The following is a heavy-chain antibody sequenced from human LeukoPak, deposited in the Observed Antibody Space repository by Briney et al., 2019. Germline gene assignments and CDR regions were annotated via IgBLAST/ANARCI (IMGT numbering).Heavy chain of an antibody. D-gene: IGHD2-21*02. CDR3: ARVRVGDSTYYYYGMDV. CDR1: GGSISSGGYY. J-gene: IGHJ6*02. V-gene: IGHV4-31*03. Sequence: SQTLSLTCTVSGGSISSGGYYWSWIPPHPGKGLEWIGYIYYSGSTYYNPSLNSRVTISVDTSKNQFSLKLSSVTAAATAVYYCARVRVGDSTYYYYGMDVWGQGTTVTVSS. CDR2: IYYSGST.